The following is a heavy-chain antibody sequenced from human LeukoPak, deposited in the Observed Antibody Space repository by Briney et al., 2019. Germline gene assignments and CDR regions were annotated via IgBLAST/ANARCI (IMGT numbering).Heavy chain of an antibody. D-gene: IGHD3-9*01. Sequence: GGSLRLSCAASGFTFSSYAMSWVRQAPGKGLEWVSAISGSGGSTYYADSVKGRFTISRDNSKNTLYLQMNSLRAEDTAVYYCAKDLDRIPYNTYYDILTGYHFNYWGQGTLVTVSS. CDR2: ISGSGGST. V-gene: IGHV3-23*01. CDR3: AKDLDRIPYNTYYDILTGYHFNY. CDR1: GFTFSSYA. J-gene: IGHJ4*02.